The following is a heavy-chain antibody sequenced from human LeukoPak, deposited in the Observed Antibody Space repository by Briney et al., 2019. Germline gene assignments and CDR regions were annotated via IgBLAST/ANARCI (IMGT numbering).Heavy chain of an antibody. Sequence: PGGSLRLSCAASGLPIADFAMHWVRQAPGKGLEWVSLISGDGVSTFYADSVKGRFSISRDNSKNSLYLEMNSLGTEDAAMYYCAKESGKFDYWGQGTLVAVSS. V-gene: IGHV3-43*02. CDR2: ISGDGVST. CDR1: GLPIADFA. J-gene: IGHJ4*02. CDR3: AKESGKFDY.